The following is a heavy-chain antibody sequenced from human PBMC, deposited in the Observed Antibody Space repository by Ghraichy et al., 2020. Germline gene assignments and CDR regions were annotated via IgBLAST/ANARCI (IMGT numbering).Heavy chain of an antibody. J-gene: IGHJ5*02. D-gene: IGHD2-2*01. CDR1: GGSFSGYY. CDR2: INHSGST. Sequence: SETLSLTCAVYGGSFSGYYWSWIRQPPGKGLEWIGEINHSGSTNYNPSLKSRVTISVDTSKNQFPLKLSSVTAADTAVYYCAREPVYCSSTSCYGGWFDPWGQGTLVTVSS. V-gene: IGHV4-34*01. CDR3: AREPVYCSSTSCYGGWFDP.